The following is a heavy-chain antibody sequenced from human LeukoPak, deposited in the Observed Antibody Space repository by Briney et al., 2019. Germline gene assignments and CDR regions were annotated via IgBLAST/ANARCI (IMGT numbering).Heavy chain of an antibody. J-gene: IGHJ4*02. CDR2: IYYSGST. D-gene: IGHD4-17*01. CDR3: ARYDYGDYYFDY. CDR1: GGSISSYY. Sequence: SETLSLTCTVSGGSISSYYWSWIRQPPGKGLEWIGYIYYSGSTNYNPSLKSRVTISVDTSKNQFSLKLSSVTAADTAVYYCARYDYGDYYFDYWAREPWSPSPQ. V-gene: IGHV4-59*01.